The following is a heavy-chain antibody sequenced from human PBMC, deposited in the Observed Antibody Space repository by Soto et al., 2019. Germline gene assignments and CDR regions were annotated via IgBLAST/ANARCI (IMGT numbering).Heavy chain of an antibody. J-gene: IGHJ5*02. V-gene: IGHV4-59*01. Sequence: SETLSLTCTVSGGSISSYYWSWIRQPPGKGLEWIGYIYYSGSTNYNPSLKSRVTISVDTSKNQFSLKLSSVTAADTAVYYCALDQVPAALLGLFDPWGQGTLVTGSS. CDR3: ALDQVPAALLGLFDP. CDR1: GGSISSYY. CDR2: IYYSGST. D-gene: IGHD2-2*01.